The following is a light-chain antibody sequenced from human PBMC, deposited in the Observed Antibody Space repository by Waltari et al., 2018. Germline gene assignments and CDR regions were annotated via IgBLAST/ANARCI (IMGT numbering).Light chain of an antibody. CDR2: DAS. J-gene: IGKJ1*01. CDR1: QNVSSY. CDR3: QQRSNWPWT. V-gene: IGKV3-11*01. Sequence: EIVLTQSPATLTWSPRERATISCRASQNVSSYLAWYQQKPGQAPRLLIYDASNRATGIPARFSGSGSGTDFTLTISSLEPEDFAVYYCQQRSNWPWTFGQGTKVEIK.